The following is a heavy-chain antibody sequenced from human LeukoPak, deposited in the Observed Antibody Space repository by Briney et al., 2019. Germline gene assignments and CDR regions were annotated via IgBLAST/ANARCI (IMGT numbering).Heavy chain of an antibody. CDR3: SGVSGGESSGYPLDP. CDR2: IKSKSHGETT. CDR1: GFPFRNVW. Sequence: PGGSLRLSCAASGFPFRNVWMSWVRQAPGKGLEWVCRIKSKSHGETTDYAAPVKGRFTISRDDSQNTLYLQMNSLKTEDTAVYYCSGVSGGESSGYPLDPWGQGTLVTVSS. J-gene: IGHJ5*02. D-gene: IGHD3-22*01. V-gene: IGHV3-15*01.